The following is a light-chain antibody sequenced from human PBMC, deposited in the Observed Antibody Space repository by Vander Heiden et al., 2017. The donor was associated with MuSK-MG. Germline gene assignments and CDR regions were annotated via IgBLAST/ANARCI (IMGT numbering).Light chain of an antibody. CDR2: DAS. CDR1: QSVRSSY. J-gene: IGKJ1*01. Sequence: EIVLTQSPGTLSLSPGERATLSCRASQSVRSSYLVWYQQKPGQAPRLLIYDASSRAPGIPDRFSGSGSGTDFTLTISRLEPEDFAVYYCLQDASSPRTFGQGTKVEIK. CDR3: LQDASSPRT. V-gene: IGKV3-20*01.